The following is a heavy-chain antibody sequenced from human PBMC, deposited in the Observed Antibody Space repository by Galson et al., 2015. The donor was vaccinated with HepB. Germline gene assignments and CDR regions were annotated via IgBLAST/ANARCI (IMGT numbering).Heavy chain of an antibody. Sequence: SVKVSCKASGYTFTGYYMHWVRQAPGQGLEWMGWINPNSGGTNYAQKFQGWVTMTRDTSISTAYMELSRLRSDDTAVYYCARERFLRRVGGMDVWGQGTTVTVSS. V-gene: IGHV1-2*04. D-gene: IGHD3-3*01. CDR3: ARERFLRRVGGMDV. J-gene: IGHJ6*02. CDR1: GYTFTGYY. CDR2: INPNSGGT.